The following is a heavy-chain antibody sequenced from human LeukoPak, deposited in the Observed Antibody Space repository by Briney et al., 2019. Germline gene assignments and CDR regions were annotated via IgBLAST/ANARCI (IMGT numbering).Heavy chain of an antibody. Sequence: PGRSLRLSCAASRFNFSSYAMHWVRQAPGKGLEWVAVISYDGSNKYYADSVKGRFTISRDNSKNTLYLQMNSLRAEDTAVYYCARDREDIVVVPAAMSMDVWGKGATVTVSS. CDR1: RFNFSSYA. CDR3: ARDREDIVVVPAAMSMDV. D-gene: IGHD2-2*01. CDR2: ISYDGSNK. J-gene: IGHJ6*01. V-gene: IGHV3-30*04.